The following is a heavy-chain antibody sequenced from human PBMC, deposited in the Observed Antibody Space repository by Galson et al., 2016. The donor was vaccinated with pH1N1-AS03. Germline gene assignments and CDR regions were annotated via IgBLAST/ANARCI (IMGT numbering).Heavy chain of an antibody. J-gene: IGHJ6*02. CDR3: ARDDSSSWDRYYYYGMDV. Sequence: SLRLSCAASGFTFSGYTMSWVRQAPGKGLEWVSFISSSSTYIYYADSLKGRFTISRDNAKKSLYLQMNSLRVEDTAVYYCARDDSSSWDRYYYYGMDVWGQGTTVTVSS. CDR1: GFTFSGYT. V-gene: IGHV3-21*01. D-gene: IGHD6-13*01. CDR2: ISSSSTYI.